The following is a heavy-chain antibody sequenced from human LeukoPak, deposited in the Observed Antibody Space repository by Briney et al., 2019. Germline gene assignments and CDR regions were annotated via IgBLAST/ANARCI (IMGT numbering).Heavy chain of an antibody. V-gene: IGHV3-30-3*01. CDR3: ARDGRDSSGWYDWFDP. Sequence: PGRSLRLSCAASGFTFSSYAIHWVRQAPGKGLEWVAVISYDGSNKYYADSVKGRFTISRDNSKNTLYLQMNSLRAEDTAVYYCARDGRDSSGWYDWFDPWGQGTLVTVSS. CDR1: GFTFSSYA. CDR2: ISYDGSNK. J-gene: IGHJ5*02. D-gene: IGHD6-19*01.